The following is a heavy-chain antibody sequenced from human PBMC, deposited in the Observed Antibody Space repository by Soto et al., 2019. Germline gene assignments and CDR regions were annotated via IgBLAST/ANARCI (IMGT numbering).Heavy chain of an antibody. V-gene: IGHV4-31*03. CDR1: GGSISSGGYY. CDR3: ARGQGSGVGDLNYYYYYGMDV. D-gene: IGHD2-21*01. Sequence: QVQLQESGPGLVKPSQTLSLTCTVSGGSISSGGYYWSWIRQHPGKGLEWIGYIYYSGSTYYNPSLKSRVTISVDTSKNQFSLKLSSVTAADTAVYYCARGQGSGVGDLNYYYYYGMDVWGQGTTVTVSS. CDR2: IYYSGST. J-gene: IGHJ6*02.